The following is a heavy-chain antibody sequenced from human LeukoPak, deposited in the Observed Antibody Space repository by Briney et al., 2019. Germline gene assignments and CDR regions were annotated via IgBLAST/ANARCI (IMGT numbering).Heavy chain of an antibody. J-gene: IGHJ4*02. Sequence: SETLSLTCTVSGGSIRSSSYYWGWIRQPPGKGLEWIGSIYYSGSTYYNPSLKSRVTISVDTSKNQFSLKLSSVTAADTAVYYCARPAGSGWFYFDYWGQGTLVTVSS. V-gene: IGHV4-39*01. CDR2: IYYSGST. D-gene: IGHD6-19*01. CDR3: ARPAGSGWFYFDY. CDR1: GGSIRSSSYY.